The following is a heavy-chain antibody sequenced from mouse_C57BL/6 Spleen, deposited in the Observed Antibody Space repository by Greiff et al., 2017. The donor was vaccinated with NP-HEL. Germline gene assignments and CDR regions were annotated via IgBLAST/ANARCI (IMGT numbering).Heavy chain of an antibody. Sequence: VKLQQSGAELARPGASVKLSCKASGYTFTSYGISWVKQRTGQGLEWIGEIYPRSGNTYYNEKFKGKATLTADKSSSTAYMELRSLTSEDSAVYFCARAVYDGYYGFAYWGQGTLVTVSA. J-gene: IGHJ3*01. D-gene: IGHD2-3*01. CDR3: ARAVYDGYYGFAY. V-gene: IGHV1-81*01. CDR2: IYPRSGNT. CDR1: GYTFTSYG.